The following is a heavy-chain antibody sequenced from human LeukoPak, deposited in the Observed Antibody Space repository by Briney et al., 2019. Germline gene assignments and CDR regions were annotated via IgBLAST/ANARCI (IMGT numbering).Heavy chain of an antibody. D-gene: IGHD3-16*01. J-gene: IGHJ4*02. Sequence: GGSLRLSCAASGFSFSSYAISWVRQAPGKGLEWVSGISGSDGSTYYADSVKGRFTISRDNSKNTLYLQMNSLRAEDMAVYYCAKDGGQGADYWGQGTLVSVSS. V-gene: IGHV3-23*01. CDR1: GFSFSSYA. CDR3: AKDGGQGADY. CDR2: ISGSDGST.